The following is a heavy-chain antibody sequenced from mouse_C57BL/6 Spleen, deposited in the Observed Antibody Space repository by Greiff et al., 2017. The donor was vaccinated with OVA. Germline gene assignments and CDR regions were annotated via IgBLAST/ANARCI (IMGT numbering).Heavy chain of an antibody. CDR2: IYPGDGDT. D-gene: IGHD1-1*01. Sequence: QVQLKESGAELVKPGASVKISCKASGYAFSSYWMNWVKQRPGKGLEWIGQIYPGDGDTNYNGKFKGKATLTADKSSSTAYMQLSSLISEDSAVYFCARFDYYGSSSGWYFDVWGTGTTVTVSS. CDR1: GYAFSSYW. J-gene: IGHJ1*03. V-gene: IGHV1-80*01. CDR3: ARFDYYGSSSGWYFDV.